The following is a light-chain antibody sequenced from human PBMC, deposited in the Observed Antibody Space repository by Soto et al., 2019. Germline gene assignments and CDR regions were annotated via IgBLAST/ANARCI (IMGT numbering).Light chain of an antibody. Sequence: EIVMTQSPATLSVSPGERATLSCRASQSVSSNLAWYHQEPGQAPRLLIYRASTRATGIPARFSGSGSETEFTLTISSLQSEDFAVYDCQQYNNWPLTFGGGTKVEIK. V-gene: IGKV3-15*01. J-gene: IGKJ4*01. CDR1: QSVSSN. CDR3: QQYNNWPLT. CDR2: RAS.